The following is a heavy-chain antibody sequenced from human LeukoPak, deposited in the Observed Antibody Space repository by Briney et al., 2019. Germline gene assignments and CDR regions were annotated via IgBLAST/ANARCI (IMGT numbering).Heavy chain of an antibody. CDR2: MHPTGLT. D-gene: IGHD2-15*01. CDR3: ARGPGYCSGGSCRHFDP. CDR1: GYSISAGFH. J-gene: IGHJ5*02. V-gene: IGHV4-38-2*02. Sequence: SETLSLTCTVSGYSISAGFHWGWIRQSPGKGLEWLVSMHPTGLTYYNPSFKSRVTISLDTSKNQFSLKLSSVTAADTAVYYCARGPGYCSGGSCRHFDPWGQGTLVTVSS.